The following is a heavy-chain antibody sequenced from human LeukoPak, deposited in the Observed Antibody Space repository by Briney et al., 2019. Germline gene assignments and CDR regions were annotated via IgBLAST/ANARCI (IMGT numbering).Heavy chain of an antibody. CDR3: ARGPSSIAARPSLGFDY. V-gene: IGHV4-34*01. Sequence: SETMSLTCAVYGGSFSGYYWSWIRQPPGKLLEWNGEINHSGSTNYNPSSKSRVPISRTKSKDQFSLSRSAVPAGDTAVYYCARGPSSIAARPSLGFDYWGQGTLVTVSS. CDR2: INHSGST. D-gene: IGHD6-6*01. J-gene: IGHJ4*02. CDR1: GGSFSGYY.